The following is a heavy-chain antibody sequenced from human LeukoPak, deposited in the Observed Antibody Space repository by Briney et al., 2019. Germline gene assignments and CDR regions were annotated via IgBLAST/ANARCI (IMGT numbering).Heavy chain of an antibody. Sequence: GGSLRLSCAASGFTFGSYAMSWVRQAPGKGLEWVSAISGSGGSTYYADSVKGRFTISRDNSKNALYLQMNSLRVEDTAVYYCAIDPNWGTHSWGQGVLVTVSS. CDR3: AIDPNWGTHS. CDR2: ISGSGGST. D-gene: IGHD7-27*01. CDR1: GFTFGSYA. V-gene: IGHV3-23*01. J-gene: IGHJ4*02.